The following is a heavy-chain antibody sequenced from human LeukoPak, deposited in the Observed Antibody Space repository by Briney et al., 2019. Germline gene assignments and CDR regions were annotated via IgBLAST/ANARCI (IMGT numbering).Heavy chain of an antibody. V-gene: IGHV4-39*01. D-gene: IGHD2-2*01. CDR2: IYYTGTT. CDR1: GGSITDTNYY. CDR3: ARDVSRTSWSWR. Sequence: SETLSLTCSVSGGSITDTNYYWAWIRQPPGKGLEWFANIYYTGTTYYNPSLKSRVTISVDTSNNQFSLKLSSATAADTAVYYCARDVSRTSWSWRWGQGTVVTVSS. J-gene: IGHJ3*01.